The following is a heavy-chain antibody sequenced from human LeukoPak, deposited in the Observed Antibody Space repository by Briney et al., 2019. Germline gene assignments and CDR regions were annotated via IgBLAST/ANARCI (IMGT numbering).Heavy chain of an antibody. V-gene: IGHV5-51*01. CDR3: ARLGFRYYYDSSGYFGTDGMDV. CDR2: IYPGDSDT. J-gene: IGHJ6*02. CDR1: GYSFTSYW. D-gene: IGHD3-22*01. Sequence: GESLKISCKGSGYSFTSYWIGWVRQMPGKGLEWMGIIYPGDSDTRYGPSFQGQVTISADKSISTAYLQWSSLKASDTAMYYCARLGFRYYYDSSGYFGTDGMDVWGQGTTVTVSS.